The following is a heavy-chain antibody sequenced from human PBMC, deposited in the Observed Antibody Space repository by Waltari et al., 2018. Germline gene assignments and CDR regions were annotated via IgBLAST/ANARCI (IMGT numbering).Heavy chain of an antibody. CDR3: ARNKLRLDY. V-gene: IGHV3-7*01. Sequence: EVQVVESGGGSVRPGGSLRLSCAASGFTFTSHWMSWVRQAPGEGLEWLANIKPDASDKYYVDSVKGRFTISRDNAKNSLYLQMNSLRAEDTAIYYCARNKLRLDYWGPGTLVTVSS. D-gene: IGHD3-10*01. CDR2: IKPDASDK. J-gene: IGHJ4*02. CDR1: GFTFTSHW.